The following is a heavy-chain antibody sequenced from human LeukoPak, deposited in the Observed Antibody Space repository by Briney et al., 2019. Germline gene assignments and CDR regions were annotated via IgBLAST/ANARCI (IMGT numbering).Heavy chain of an antibody. Sequence: GSLRLSCAASGFTFSTYAMTWVRQAPGKGLEWVSVISGSGHSIHYADSVKGRFTISRDNSKNMLYLQMNSLRAEDTAVYYCAKDRARYCSSTSCLRGAFDIWGQGTMVTVSS. CDR2: ISGSGHSI. D-gene: IGHD2-2*01. CDR1: GFTFSTYA. J-gene: IGHJ3*02. CDR3: AKDRARYCSSTSCLRGAFDI. V-gene: IGHV3-23*01.